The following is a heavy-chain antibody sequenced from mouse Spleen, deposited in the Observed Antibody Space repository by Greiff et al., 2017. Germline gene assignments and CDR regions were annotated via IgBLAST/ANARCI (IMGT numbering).Heavy chain of an antibody. CDR2: IDTSDSYT. V-gene: IGHV1-69*01. CDR1: GYTFTDYW. Sequence: VQLQQPGAELVMPGASVKMSCKASGYTFTDYWMHWVKQRPGQGLEWIGAIDTSDSYTSYNQKLKGKATLTVDESSSTAYMQLSSLTSEDSAVYYCARSMITTSYYSMDYWGQGTSVTVSS. D-gene: IGHD2-4*01. CDR3: ARSMITTSYYSMDY. J-gene: IGHJ4*01.